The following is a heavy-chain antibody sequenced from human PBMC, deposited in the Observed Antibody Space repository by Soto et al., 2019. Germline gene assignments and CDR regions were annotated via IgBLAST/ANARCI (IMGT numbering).Heavy chain of an antibody. Sequence: QIQLVQSGAEVKKPGASVKVSCKASGYTFSSYHITWVRQAPGQGLEWMGWISAYNGNTNYAQNLQRRVTRNPDPSTSTAYMELRSLRSDDTAVYYCARDLPPVDYWGQGTLVTVSS. CDR1: GYTFSSYH. CDR3: ARDLPPVDY. V-gene: IGHV1-18*01. J-gene: IGHJ4*02. CDR2: ISAYNGNT.